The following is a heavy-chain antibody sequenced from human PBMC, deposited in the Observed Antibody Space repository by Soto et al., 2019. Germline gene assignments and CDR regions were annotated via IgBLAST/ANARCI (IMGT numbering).Heavy chain of an antibody. J-gene: IGHJ6*02. CDR2: IFYGGRT. Sequence: PSETLSLTCTVSGGSVSSSNYYWGWIRRPPGKGLEWIGSIFYGGRTYYNPSLRSRVSISVDTSQNLLSLNLSSVTAADTAVYYCARHSSGPNNYYRMDVWGQGTTVTVSS. CDR3: ARHSSGPNNYYRMDV. D-gene: IGHD6-19*01. V-gene: IGHV4-39*01. CDR1: GGSVSSSNYY.